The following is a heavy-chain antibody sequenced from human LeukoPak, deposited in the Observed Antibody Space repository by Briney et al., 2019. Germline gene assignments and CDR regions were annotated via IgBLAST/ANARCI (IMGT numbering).Heavy chain of an antibody. CDR2: IRYDGSNK. D-gene: IGHD3-22*01. CDR1: GFTFSSYG. V-gene: IGHV3-30*02. CDR3: AKPETMTDAFDI. Sequence: GGSLRLSCAASGFTFSSYGMHWVRQAPGKGLEWVAFIRYDGSNKYYADSVKGRFTISRDNSKNTLYLQMNSLRAEDTAVYYCAKPETMTDAFDIWGQGTMVTVSS. J-gene: IGHJ3*02.